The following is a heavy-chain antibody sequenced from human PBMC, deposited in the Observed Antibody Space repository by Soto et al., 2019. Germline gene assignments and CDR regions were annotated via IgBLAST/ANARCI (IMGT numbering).Heavy chain of an antibody. CDR3: ARGSSVAGRNNWFDP. CDR1: GYTFTSYD. Sequence: ASVKVSCKASGYTFTSYDINWVRQATGQGLEWMGWMNPNSGNTGYAQKFQGRVTMTRNTSISTAYMELSSLRSDDTAVYYCARGSSVAGRNNWFDPWGQGTQVTVSS. J-gene: IGHJ5*02. D-gene: IGHD6-19*01. V-gene: IGHV1-8*01. CDR2: MNPNSGNT.